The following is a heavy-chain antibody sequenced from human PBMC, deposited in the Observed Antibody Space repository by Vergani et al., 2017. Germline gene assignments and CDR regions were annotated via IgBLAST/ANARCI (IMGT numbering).Heavy chain of an antibody. Sequence: QVQLQESGPGLVKPSQTLSLTCTVSGGSISSGDYYWSWIRQPPGKGLEWIGYIYYSGSTYYNPSLKSRVTISVDTSKNQFSLKLSSVTAADTAVYYWSRDRMYSRSWSVGMDVWGQGTTVTVSS. CDR3: SRDRMYSRSWSVGMDV. CDR1: GGSISSGDYY. CDR2: IYYSGST. V-gene: IGHV4-30-4*08. D-gene: IGHD6-13*01. J-gene: IGHJ6*02.